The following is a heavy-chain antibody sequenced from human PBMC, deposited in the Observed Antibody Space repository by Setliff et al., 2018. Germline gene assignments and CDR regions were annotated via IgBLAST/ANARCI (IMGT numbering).Heavy chain of an antibody. Sequence: GSLSLSCAASGFSFNNYYMTWVRQAPGKGLEWISGISRDTDYTYYAESVKGRFTIFRDNAKNSVYLQMNRLRAEDTAVYYCARISRLYTSSWDYYWGRGTLVTVSS. V-gene: IGHV3-21*01. D-gene: IGHD6-13*01. CDR2: ISRDTDYT. J-gene: IGHJ4*02. CDR3: ARISRLYTSSWDYY. CDR1: GFSFNNYY.